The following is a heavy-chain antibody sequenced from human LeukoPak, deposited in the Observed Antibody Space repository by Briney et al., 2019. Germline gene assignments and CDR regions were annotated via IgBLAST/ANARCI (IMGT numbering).Heavy chain of an antibody. V-gene: IGHV3-7*01. J-gene: IGHJ5*02. CDR1: GFTFSSYW. CDR2: IKQDGSEK. Sequence: GGSLRLSCAASGFTFSSYWMSWVRQAPGKGLEWVANIKQDGSEKYYVDSVKGRFTISRDNAKNSLYLQMNSLRAEDTAAYYCARDDCSSISCYHNWFDPWGQGTLVTVSS. CDR3: ARDDCSSISCYHNWFDP. D-gene: IGHD2-2*01.